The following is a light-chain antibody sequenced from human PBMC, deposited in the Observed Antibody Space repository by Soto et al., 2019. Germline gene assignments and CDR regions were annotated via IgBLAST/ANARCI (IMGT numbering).Light chain of an antibody. V-gene: IGKV3-20*01. J-gene: IGKJ1*01. CDR3: QQYGTSAGT. Sequence: EIVMTQSPATLSVSPGEGATLSCRASQSVNSNLAWYQQNPGQAPRLLIYGATSRATGIPDRFSGSGSGTDFTLTISRLEPEDFAVYYCQQYGTSAGTFGQGTKVDIK. CDR1: QSVNSN. CDR2: GAT.